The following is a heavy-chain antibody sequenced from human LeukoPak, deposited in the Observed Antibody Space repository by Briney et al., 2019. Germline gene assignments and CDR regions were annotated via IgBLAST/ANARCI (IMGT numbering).Heavy chain of an antibody. CDR1: GGSISSGGYY. J-gene: IGHJ4*02. CDR2: IHYSGST. CDR3: ARDTWDYGDAY. Sequence: SETLSLTCTVSGGSISSGGYYWSWIRQHPGKGLEWIGYIHYSGSTYYNPSLESRVTISVDTSKNQFSLKLSSVTAADTAVYYCARDTWDYGDAYWGQGTLVTVSS. D-gene: IGHD4-17*01. V-gene: IGHV4-31*03.